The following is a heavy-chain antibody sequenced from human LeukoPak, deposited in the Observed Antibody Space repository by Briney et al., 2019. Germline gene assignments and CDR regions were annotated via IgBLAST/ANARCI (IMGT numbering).Heavy chain of an antibody. D-gene: IGHD4-17*01. J-gene: IGHJ4*02. CDR3: ARASEYGDYVRY. CDR2: VTYDGITK. V-gene: IGHV3-30*12. Sequence: GGSLRLSCTPSGFTFSSFGMHWVRQAPGKGLEWVAFVTYDGITKHYANSVKGRFTISRDNSKNTLYLQMNSLRAEDTAVYYCARASEYGDYVRYWGQGTLVTVSS. CDR1: GFTFSSFG.